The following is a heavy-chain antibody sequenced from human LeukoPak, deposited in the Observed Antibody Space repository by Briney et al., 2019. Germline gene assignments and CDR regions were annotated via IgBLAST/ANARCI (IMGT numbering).Heavy chain of an antibody. Sequence: GGSLRLSCAASGFTVSSNYMSWVRQAPGKGLEWVSVIYSGGSTYYADSVKGRFTISRDNSKNTLYLQMNSLRAEDTAVYYCARSPDSDRLDYWGQGTLVTVSS. CDR2: IYSGGST. D-gene: IGHD3-22*01. CDR3: ARSPDSDRLDY. CDR1: GFTVSSNY. J-gene: IGHJ4*02. V-gene: IGHV3-53*01.